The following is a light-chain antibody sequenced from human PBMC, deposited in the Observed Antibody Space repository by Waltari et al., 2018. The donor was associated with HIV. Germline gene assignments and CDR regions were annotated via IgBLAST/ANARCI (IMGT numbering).Light chain of an antibody. V-gene: IGLV2-14*01. CDR3: SAYTTYSPLAV. J-gene: IGLJ2*01. CDR1: SSDIGGYDY. Sequence: QSALTQPASVSGSPGQSITISCTGTSSDIGGYDYVSWYQQPPGKAPKLLIYGVSSRPSGVSNRFSGSRSGNTASLTISGLQADDEAHYYCSAYTTYSPLAVFGGGTKLTVL. CDR2: GVS.